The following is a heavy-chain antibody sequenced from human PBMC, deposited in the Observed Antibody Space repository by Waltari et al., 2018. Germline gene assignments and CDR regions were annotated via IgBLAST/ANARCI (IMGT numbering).Heavy chain of an antibody. Sequence: EVQLVESGGGLVQPGRSLRLSCRGSGFTFGDYPMRWVRQAPGKGLEWVGRSKSKAYGGTTEYAASVKGRFTISRDDSKSMAYLQMNSLETEDTAVYYCTRVLGWGANAYWGQGTLVTVSS. CDR2: SKSKAYGGTT. D-gene: IGHD1-26*01. V-gene: IGHV3-49*02. CDR1: GFTFGDYP. J-gene: IGHJ4*02. CDR3: TRVLGWGANAY.